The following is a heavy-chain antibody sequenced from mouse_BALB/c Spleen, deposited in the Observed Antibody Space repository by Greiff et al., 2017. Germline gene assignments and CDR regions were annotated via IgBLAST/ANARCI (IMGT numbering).Heavy chain of an antibody. J-gene: IGHJ3*01. CDR2: IDPENGNT. V-gene: IGHV14-1*02. CDR1: GFTFNGYY. CDR3: AGPMVKGGWFAY. D-gene: IGHD2-2*01. Sequence: EVQLQESGAELVRPGASVKFSCTASGFTFNGYYMHWVKQRPEQGLEWIGWIDPENGNTIYDPKFQGKASITADTSSNTAYLQLSSLTSEDTAVYYCAGPMVKGGWFAYWGQGTLVTVSA.